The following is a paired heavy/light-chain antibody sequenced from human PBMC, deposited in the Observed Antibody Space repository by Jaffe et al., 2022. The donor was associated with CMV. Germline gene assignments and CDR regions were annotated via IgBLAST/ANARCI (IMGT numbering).Light chain of an antibody. Sequence: DIQMTQSPSSLSASVGDRVTITCRASQTISSYLHWYQQKPGKAPKLLIYAASSLQSGVPSRFSGSGSGTDFTLTISTLQPEDSATYYCQQSYTTPLTFGGGTKVEI. J-gene: IGKJ4*01. CDR1: QTISSY. V-gene: IGKV1-39*01. CDR2: AAS. CDR3: QQSYTTPLT.
Heavy chain of an antibody. J-gene: IGHJ5*02. CDR3: VKDSAGGIAASRTNWFDP. CDR2: ISWTSGSI. V-gene: IGHV3-9*01. D-gene: IGHD6-13*01. Sequence: EVQLVESGGGLVQPGRSLRLSCAASGFTFDDYAMHWVRQAPGKGLEWVSGISWTSGSIGYADSVKGRFTISRDSAKNSLYLQMNSLRAEDTALYFCVKDSAGGIAASRTNWFDPWGQGTLVTVSS. CDR1: GFTFDDYA.